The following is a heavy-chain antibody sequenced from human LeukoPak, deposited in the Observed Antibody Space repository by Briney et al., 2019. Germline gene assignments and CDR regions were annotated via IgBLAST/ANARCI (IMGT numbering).Heavy chain of an antibody. CDR2: IKQDGSEK. Sequence: PGGSLRLSCAASGFTFSSYWMSWVRQAPGKGLEWVANIKQDGSEKYYVDSVKGRFTISRDNAKNSLYLQMNSLRAEDTALYYCAKAGDILTGYSSPNWFDPWGQGTLVTVSS. CDR1: GFTFSSYW. CDR3: AKAGDILTGYSSPNWFDP. V-gene: IGHV3-7*03. D-gene: IGHD3-9*01. J-gene: IGHJ5*02.